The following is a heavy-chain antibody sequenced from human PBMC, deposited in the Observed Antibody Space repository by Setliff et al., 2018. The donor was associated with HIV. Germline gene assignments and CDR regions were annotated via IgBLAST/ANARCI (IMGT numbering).Heavy chain of an antibody. D-gene: IGHD1-26*01. CDR1: GASLSGDY. CDR3: ARGSQWELLPYFDY. V-gene: IGHV4-34*01. Sequence: SETLSLTCAVYGASLSGDYWSWIRQPPGKGLEWIGEVTHSRRTNYNPSLQNRVTISVDTSKNQFSLKLSSVTAADTAVFYCARGSQWELLPYFDYWGQGTLVTVSS. CDR2: VTHSRRT. J-gene: IGHJ4*02.